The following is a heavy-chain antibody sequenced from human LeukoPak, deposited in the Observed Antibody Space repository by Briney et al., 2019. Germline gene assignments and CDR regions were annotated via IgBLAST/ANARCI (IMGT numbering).Heavy chain of an antibody. Sequence: SETLSLTCAVSGYSLGKNYYWGWIRPPPGKGLEWIGRIYCTRSTSYDPSLMNRVTMSVDTSKNHFSLKLTSVTAADTAVYYCARYDSRGSASTRFDYWGQGILVTISS. V-gene: IGHV4-38-2*01. J-gene: IGHJ4*02. CDR1: GYSLGKNYY. D-gene: IGHD3-16*01. CDR2: IYCTRST. CDR3: ARYDSRGSASTRFDY.